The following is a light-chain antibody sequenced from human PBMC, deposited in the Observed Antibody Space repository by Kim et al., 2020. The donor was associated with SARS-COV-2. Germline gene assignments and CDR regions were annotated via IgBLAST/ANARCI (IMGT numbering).Light chain of an antibody. CDR2: GAS. Sequence: EIVMTQSPATLSVSPGDTASVSCRASQNVDTSVDWYQQKPGQPPRLLIYGASTRATGTPARFSGGGSGTDFTLTISSLQSEDFAVYYCQLYTSWFMYTFGQGTKLEI. CDR3: QLYTSWFMYT. CDR1: QNVDTS. V-gene: IGKV3D-15*01. J-gene: IGKJ2*01.